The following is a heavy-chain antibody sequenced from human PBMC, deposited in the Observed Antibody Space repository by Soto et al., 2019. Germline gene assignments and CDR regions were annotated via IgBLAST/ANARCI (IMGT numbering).Heavy chain of an antibody. CDR2: INHSGST. CDR1: GGSFSGYY. J-gene: IGHJ4*02. CDR3: ARLVLRFLEWLLFTPFDY. V-gene: IGHV4-34*01. Sequence: SETLSLTFAVYGGSFSGYYWSWIRQPPGKGLEWIGEINHSGSTNYNPSLKSRVAISVDTSKNQFSLKLSSVTAADTAVYYCARLVLRFLEWLLFTPFDYWGQGTLVTVSS. D-gene: IGHD3-3*01.